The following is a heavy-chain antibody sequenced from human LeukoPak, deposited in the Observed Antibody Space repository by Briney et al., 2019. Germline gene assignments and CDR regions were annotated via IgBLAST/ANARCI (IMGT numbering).Heavy chain of an antibody. J-gene: IGHJ3*02. CDR1: GVTVTTNY. CDR3: VRPRKSKAFNI. Sequence: GGSLRLSCAVSGVTVTTNYMNWVRQAPGKGLEWVSLIYGVDNTYYADSVKGRFTISRDNSKNTLYLQMNSLRDEDTAVYYCVRPRKSKAFNIWGQGTMVTISS. V-gene: IGHV3-66*04. CDR2: IYGVDNT. D-gene: IGHD5/OR15-5a*01.